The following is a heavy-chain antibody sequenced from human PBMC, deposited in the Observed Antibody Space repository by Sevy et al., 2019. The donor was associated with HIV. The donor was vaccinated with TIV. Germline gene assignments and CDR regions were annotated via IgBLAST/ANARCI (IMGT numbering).Heavy chain of an antibody. D-gene: IGHD3-22*01. Sequence: GGSLRLSCAASGFTFTSYAMTWVRQAPGKGLEWVSGISGSGASTYYADSVKGRFTISRDNAKNSLYLQMNSLRAEDTAVYYCARNYYDSVGYYSWGQGTLVTVSS. V-gene: IGHV3-23*01. CDR3: ARNYYDSVGYYS. J-gene: IGHJ5*02. CDR1: GFTFTSYA. CDR2: ISGSGAST.